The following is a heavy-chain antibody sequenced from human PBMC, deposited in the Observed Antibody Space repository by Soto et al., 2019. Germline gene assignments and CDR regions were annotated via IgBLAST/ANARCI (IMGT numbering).Heavy chain of an antibody. CDR1: GFTFSSYG. D-gene: IGHD3-3*01. Sequence: GGSLRLSCAASGFTFSSYGMHLVRQAPGKGLEWVAVIWYDGSNKYYADSVKGRFTISRDNSKNTLYLQMNSLRAEDTAVYYCARPYLEMATTPRDYYYYGMDVWGQGTTVTVSS. CDR3: ARPYLEMATTPRDYYYYGMDV. J-gene: IGHJ6*02. CDR2: IWYDGSNK. V-gene: IGHV3-33*01.